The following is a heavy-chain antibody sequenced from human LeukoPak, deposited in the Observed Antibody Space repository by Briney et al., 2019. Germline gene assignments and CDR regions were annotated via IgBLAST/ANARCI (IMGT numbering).Heavy chain of an antibody. CDR2: MNASNGNT. Sequence: ASVKVSCKASGYIFTYYAIHWLRQAPGQRPEWMGWMNASNGNTKYSQKFQGRITLIRDTSAATAYMELSSLRHDDLAVYYCARGRGTSGSNRDFYYYYYMDVWGKGTTVTVSS. D-gene: IGHD2-15*01. CDR1: GYIFTYYA. CDR3: ARGRGTSGSNRDFYYYYYMDV. J-gene: IGHJ6*03. V-gene: IGHV1-3*01.